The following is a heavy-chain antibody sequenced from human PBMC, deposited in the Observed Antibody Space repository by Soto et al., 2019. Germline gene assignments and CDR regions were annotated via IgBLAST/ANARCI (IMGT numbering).Heavy chain of an antibody. Sequence: SETLSLTCTVSGGSISSYYWSWIRQPPGKGLEWIGNIYYSGSTNYNPSLKSRVTISVDTSKNQFSLKLSSVTAADTAVYYCAITSYDSSGYYYLDYWGQGTLVTVSS. V-gene: IGHV4-59*12. CDR1: GGSISSYY. D-gene: IGHD3-22*01. J-gene: IGHJ4*02. CDR3: AITSYDSSGYYYLDY. CDR2: IYYSGST.